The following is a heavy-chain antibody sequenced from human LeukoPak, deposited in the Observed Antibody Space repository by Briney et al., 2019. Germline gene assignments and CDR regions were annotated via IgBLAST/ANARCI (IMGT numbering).Heavy chain of an antibody. D-gene: IGHD3-9*01. Sequence: GGSLRLSCVGSGFSLEDYAMHWVRQVPGKGLEWVSSISWDSGSQAYTDSVKGRFTISRDNDKNSLYLQTNSLRLEDTAFYYCIKDMGFDLLKDAFHVWGQGTLVTVSS. CDR1: GFSLEDYA. CDR3: IKDMGFDLLKDAFHV. J-gene: IGHJ3*01. V-gene: IGHV3-9*01. CDR2: ISWDSGSQ.